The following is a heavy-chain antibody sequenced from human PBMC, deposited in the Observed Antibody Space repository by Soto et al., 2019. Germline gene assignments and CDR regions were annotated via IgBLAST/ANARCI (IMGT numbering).Heavy chain of an antibody. J-gene: IGHJ3*02. CDR1: GGTFSSYA. V-gene: IGHV1-69*12. CDR2: IIPIFGTA. Sequence: QVQLVQSGAEVKKPGSSVKVSCKASGGTFSSYAISWVRQAPGQGLEWMGGIIPIFGTANYAQKFQGRVTITAXXSXGXVSMERSSLRPEDTAVYYGAREVERATIPGSAACAIWGQGTMVTVSS. D-gene: IGHD5-12*01. CDR3: AREVERATIPGSAACAI.